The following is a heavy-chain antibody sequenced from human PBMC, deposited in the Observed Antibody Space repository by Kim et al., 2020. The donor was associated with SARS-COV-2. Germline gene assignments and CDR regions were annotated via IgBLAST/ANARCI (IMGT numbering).Heavy chain of an antibody. V-gene: IGHV3-23*01. D-gene: IGHD3-9*01. CDR3: AKACPEYYDILTGYPAYYYYGMDV. J-gene: IGHJ6*02. CDR2: ISGSGGST. CDR1: GFTFSSYA. Sequence: GGSLRLSCAASGFTFSSYAMSWVRQAPGKGLEWVSAISGSGGSTYYADSVKGRFTISRDNSKNTLYLQMNSLRAEDTAVYYCAKACPEYYDILTGYPAYYYYGMDVWGQGTTVTVSS.